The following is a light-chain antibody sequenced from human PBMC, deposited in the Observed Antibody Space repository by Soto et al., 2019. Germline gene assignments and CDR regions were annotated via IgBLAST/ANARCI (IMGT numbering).Light chain of an antibody. Sequence: QSALTQPASVSGSPGQSITISCTGTSSDVGGDNYVSWYQQHPGRAPKLIIYEVTKRPSGVPDRFSASKSGNTASLTVSGLQAEDEADYYCSSFVAGNNYWVFGGGTKLTVL. V-gene: IGLV2-8*01. CDR2: EVT. CDR1: SSDVGGDNY. J-gene: IGLJ3*02. CDR3: SSFVAGNNYWV.